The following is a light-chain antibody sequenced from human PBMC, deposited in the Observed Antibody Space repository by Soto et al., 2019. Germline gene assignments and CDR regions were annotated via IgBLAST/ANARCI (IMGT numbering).Light chain of an antibody. V-gene: IGKV3-20*01. Sequence: MVLTQSPGTLSLSPGARATLSCRASQRVSSSYLAWYQQKPGQAPSLLIYGASYRATGIPDRFSASGSGPDFTLTITRLEPDDFAVYYCQQYGSSPLTFGGGTKVEIK. CDR2: GAS. J-gene: IGKJ4*01. CDR3: QQYGSSPLT. CDR1: QRVSSSY.